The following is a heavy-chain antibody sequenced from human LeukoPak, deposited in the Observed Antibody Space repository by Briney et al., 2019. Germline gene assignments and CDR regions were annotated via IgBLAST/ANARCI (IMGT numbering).Heavy chain of an antibody. J-gene: IGHJ4*02. Sequence: PSETLSLTCTVSGGSISSSSYYWGWIRQPPGKGLEWIGSIYHSGSTYYNPSLKSRVTISVDTSKNQFSLKLSSVTAADTAVYYCARTVGSGSYHRYYYFDYWGQGTLVTVSS. CDR3: ARTVGSGSYHRYYYFDY. CDR2: IYHSGST. CDR1: GGSISSSSYY. D-gene: IGHD1-26*01. V-gene: IGHV4-39*07.